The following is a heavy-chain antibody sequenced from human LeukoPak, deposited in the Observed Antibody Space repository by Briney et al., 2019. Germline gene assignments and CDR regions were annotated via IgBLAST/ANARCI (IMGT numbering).Heavy chain of an antibody. V-gene: IGHV3-30*09. CDR2: ISYDGSNK. Sequence: PGGSLRLSCSASGFTFSSYAMHWVRQAPGKGLEWVAVISYDGSNKYYADSVKGRFAISRDNSKNTLYLQMNSLRAEDTAVYYCAKGRVPAAMDIGYWGQGTLVTVSS. CDR1: GFTFSSYA. D-gene: IGHD2-2*01. CDR3: AKGRVPAAMDIGY. J-gene: IGHJ4*02.